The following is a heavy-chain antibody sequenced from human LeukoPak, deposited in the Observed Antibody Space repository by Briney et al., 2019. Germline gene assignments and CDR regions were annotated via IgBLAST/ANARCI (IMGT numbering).Heavy chain of an antibody. CDR3: ATPSRIQLWSIASSYYYGMDV. CDR1: GYTLTELS. CDR2: FDPEDGET. Sequence: ASVKVSCKVSGYTLTELSMHWVRQAPGKGLERMGGFDPEDGETIYAQKFQGRVTMTEDTSTDTAYMELSSLRSEDTAVYYCATPSRIQLWSIASSYYYGMDVWGQGTTVTVSS. J-gene: IGHJ6*02. V-gene: IGHV1-24*01. D-gene: IGHD5-18*01.